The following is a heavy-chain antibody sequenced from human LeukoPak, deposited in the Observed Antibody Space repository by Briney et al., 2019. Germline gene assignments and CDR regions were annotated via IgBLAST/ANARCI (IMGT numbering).Heavy chain of an antibody. CDR2: INPNSGGT. Sequence: ASVKVSCKASGYTFTGYYMHWVRQAPGQGLEWMGRINPNSGGTNYAQKFQGRVAMTRDTSISTAYMELSRLRSDDTAVYYCARDYSSSYYFDYWGQGTLSPSPQ. CDR1: GYTFTGYY. CDR3: ARDYSSSYYFDY. D-gene: IGHD6-6*01. V-gene: IGHV1-2*06. J-gene: IGHJ4*02.